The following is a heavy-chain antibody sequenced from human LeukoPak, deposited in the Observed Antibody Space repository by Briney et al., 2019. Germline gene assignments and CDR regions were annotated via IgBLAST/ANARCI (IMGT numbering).Heavy chain of an antibody. V-gene: IGHV1-69*04. D-gene: IGHD3-22*01. J-gene: IGHJ5*02. Sequence: SMKVSCKASGGTFSSYAISWVRQAPGQGLEWMGRIIPILGIANYAQKFQGRVTITADKSTSTAYMELSSLRSEDTAVYYCARAYHYYDSSGYYWFDPWGQGTLVTVSS. CDR1: GGTFSSYA. CDR2: IIPILGIA. CDR3: ARAYHYYDSSGYYWFDP.